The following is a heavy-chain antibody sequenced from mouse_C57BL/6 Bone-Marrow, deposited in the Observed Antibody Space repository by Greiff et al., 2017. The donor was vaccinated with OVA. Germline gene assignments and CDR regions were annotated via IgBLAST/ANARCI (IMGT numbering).Heavy chain of an antibody. Sequence: QVQLQQSGAELVRPGASVTLSCKASGYTFTDYEMHWVKQTPVHGLEWIGAIDPETGGTAYNQKFKGKAILTADKSSSTAYMELRSLTSEDSAVYYCTREDWSYYFDDWGQGTTLTVSS. CDR2: IDPETGGT. D-gene: IGHD4-1*01. V-gene: IGHV1-15*01. CDR3: TREDWSYYFDD. J-gene: IGHJ2*01. CDR1: GYTFTDYE.